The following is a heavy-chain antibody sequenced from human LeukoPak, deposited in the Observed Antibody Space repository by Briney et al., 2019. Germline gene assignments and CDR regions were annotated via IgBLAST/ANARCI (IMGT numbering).Heavy chain of an antibody. Sequence: SETLSLTCIVSGFPISSGYYWDWIRQPPGKGLEWIASIYHSGKSYYNPSLKSRVTISMDTSKNQFYLELRSVTAADTAVYYCAREAPIFDSGNYFKSLGYWGQGTLATVSS. D-gene: IGHD3-10*01. CDR3: AREAPIFDSGNYFKSLGY. J-gene: IGHJ4*02. CDR1: GFPISSGYY. V-gene: IGHV4-38-2*02. CDR2: IYHSGKS.